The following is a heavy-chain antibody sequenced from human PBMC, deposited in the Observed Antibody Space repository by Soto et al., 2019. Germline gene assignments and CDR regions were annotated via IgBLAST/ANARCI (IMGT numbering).Heavy chain of an antibody. CDR1: GFTFSDYY. CDR3: ALPQLPLPKNYYYYYMDV. Sequence: GGSLRLSCAASGFTFSDYYMSWIRQAPGKGLEWVSYISSSGSTIYYAESVKGRFTISRDNAKNSLYLQMNSLRAEDTAVYYCALPQLPLPKNYYYYYMDVWGKGTTVTVSS. CDR2: ISSSGSTI. V-gene: IGHV3-11*01. J-gene: IGHJ6*03. D-gene: IGHD3-16*02.